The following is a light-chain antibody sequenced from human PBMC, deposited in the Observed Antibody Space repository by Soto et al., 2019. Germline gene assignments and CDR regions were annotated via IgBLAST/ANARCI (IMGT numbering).Light chain of an antibody. CDR2: LGS. Sequence: EIVMTQSPLSLPVTPGEPASISCRSSQSLLHSNGYSYLDWYLQKPGQSPHLLIYLGSNRASGVPDRFSGSGSGTNCTLKISRVEAEDVGVYYCMQALQTPWTFGQGTKVQIK. CDR1: QSLLHSNGYSY. CDR3: MQALQTPWT. J-gene: IGKJ1*01. V-gene: IGKV2-28*01.